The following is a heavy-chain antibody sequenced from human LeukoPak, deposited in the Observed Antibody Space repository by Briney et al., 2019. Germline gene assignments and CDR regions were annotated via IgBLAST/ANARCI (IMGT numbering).Heavy chain of an antibody. CDR3: ARQTAMGRSGDY. CDR2: IDPSDSEA. Sequence: GESLKISCKASGNSFTSYWIGWVRQMPGKGLEWMGIIDPSDSEARYTPSFQGQVTISVDKSLTTAYLQWNSLKASDTAMYYCARQTAMGRSGDYWGQGTLVTVSS. V-gene: IGHV5-51*01. J-gene: IGHJ4*02. CDR1: GNSFTSYW. D-gene: IGHD5-18*01.